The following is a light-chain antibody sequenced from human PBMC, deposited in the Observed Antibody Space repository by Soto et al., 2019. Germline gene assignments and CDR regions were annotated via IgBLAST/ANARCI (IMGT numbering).Light chain of an antibody. V-gene: IGKV2-30*01. Sequence: DVVMTQSPLSLPVTLGQPASISCRSSQSLLYSDGEIYLNWFQQRPGQSPRRLIFKVSNRDSGVPDRFSGSGSGSDFTLKISRVEADDVGVYYCMQGSHWPRTFGQGTKLEIK. CDR1: QSLLYSDGEIY. CDR2: KVS. CDR3: MQGSHWPRT. J-gene: IGKJ2*01.